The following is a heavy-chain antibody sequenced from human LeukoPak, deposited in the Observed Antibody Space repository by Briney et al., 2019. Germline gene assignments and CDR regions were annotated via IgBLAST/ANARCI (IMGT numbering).Heavy chain of an antibody. CDR2: IYTSGST. J-gene: IGHJ6*03. CDR3: ARGVATSYYYYMDV. V-gene: IGHV4-4*07. D-gene: IGHD5-12*01. Sequence: SETLSLTCAVSGGSISSYYWSWIRQPAGKGLEWIGRIYTSGSTNYNPSLKSRVTMSVDTSKNQFSLKLSSVTAADTAVYYCARGVATSYYYYMDVWGKGTTVTVSS. CDR1: GGSISSYY.